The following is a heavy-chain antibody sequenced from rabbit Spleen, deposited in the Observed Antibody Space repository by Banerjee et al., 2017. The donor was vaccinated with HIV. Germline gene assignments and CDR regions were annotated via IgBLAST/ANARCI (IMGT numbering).Heavy chain of an antibody. Sequence: QEQLKESGGGLVQPGGSLKLSCKASGFSFTDKDVMCWVRQAPGKGLEWIGCINTITGKTVYATWAKGRFTISRASSTTVFLQMTSLTAADTATYFCARDGAGGSYFALWGPGTLVTVS. J-gene: IGHJ4*01. CDR2: INTITGKT. D-gene: IGHD8-1*01. CDR3: ARDGAGGSYFAL. CDR1: GFSFTDKDV. V-gene: IGHV1S45*01.